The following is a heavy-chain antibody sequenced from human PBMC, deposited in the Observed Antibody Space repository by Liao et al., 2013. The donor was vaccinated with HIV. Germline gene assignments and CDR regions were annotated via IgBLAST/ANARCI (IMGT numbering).Heavy chain of an antibody. CDR3: ARGRAILGYCSSTSCSLGDV. Sequence: QVQLQESGPGLLRPSETLSLACTVSGGSITSSTYFWDWIRQPPGKGLEWIGSISYSGSIYYNPSLKSRVTISLDTSKNQFSLKMTSVTAADTAVYYCARGRAILGYCSSTSCSLGDVWGKGTTVTVSS. CDR2: ISYSGSI. CDR1: GGSITSSTYF. V-gene: IGHV4-39*07. J-gene: IGHJ6*04. D-gene: IGHD2-2*01.